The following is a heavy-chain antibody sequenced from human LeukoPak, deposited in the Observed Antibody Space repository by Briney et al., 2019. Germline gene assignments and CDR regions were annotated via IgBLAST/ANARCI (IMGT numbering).Heavy chain of an antibody. Sequence: ASVKVSCKASGYTLTSYYIHWVRQAPGQGLEWMGIINPSGGSTNYAQKFQDRVTMTRDTSTSTVYMELSSLRSADTAVYYCAREQGYCSSTRCYVWFDPWGQGTLVTVSS. CDR2: INPSGGST. J-gene: IGHJ5*02. V-gene: IGHV1-46*01. CDR3: AREQGYCSSTRCYVWFDP. CDR1: GYTLTSYY. D-gene: IGHD2-2*01.